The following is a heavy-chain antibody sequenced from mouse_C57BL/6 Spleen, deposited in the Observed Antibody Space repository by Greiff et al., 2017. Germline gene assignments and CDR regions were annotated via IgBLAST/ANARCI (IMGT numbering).Heavy chain of an antibody. D-gene: IGHD2-12*01. CDR3: ARDTRGTPYYFDY. Sequence: EVKLVESGGGLVKPGGSLKLSCAASGFTFSSYAMSWVRQTPEKRLEWVATISDGGSYTYYPDNVKGRFTISRDNAKNNLYLQMSHLKSEDTAMYYCARDTRGTPYYFDYWRQGTTLPVSS. CDR2: ISDGGSYT. V-gene: IGHV5-4*01. CDR1: GFTFSSYA. J-gene: IGHJ2*01.